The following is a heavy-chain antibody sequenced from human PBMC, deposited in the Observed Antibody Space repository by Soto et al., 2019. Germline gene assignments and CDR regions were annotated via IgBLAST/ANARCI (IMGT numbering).Heavy chain of an antibody. CDR2: ISFDGNII. CDR3: ARTFDTITYYFDY. CDR1: EFSFSSYA. J-gene: IGHJ4*02. V-gene: IGHV3-30-3*01. Sequence: GGSLRLSCAASEFSFSSYAMHWIRQAPGKGLELVAVISFDGNIIHYADSVKGRFIISRDNSKNTLYLQMHSLSGEDTAVYYCARTFDTITYYFDYWGQGTLVTVSS. D-gene: IGHD3-9*01.